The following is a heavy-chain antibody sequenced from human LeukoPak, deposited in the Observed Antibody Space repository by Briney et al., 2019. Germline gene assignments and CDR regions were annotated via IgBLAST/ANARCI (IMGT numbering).Heavy chain of an antibody. CDR2: ISYDGSNK. Sequence: PGRSLRLSCAASGFTFISYGMHWVRQAPGKGLEWVAVISYDGSNKYYADSVKGRFTISRDNSKNTLYLQMNSLRGEDTALYYCAKGRIAPDYWGQGTLVTVSS. J-gene: IGHJ4*02. CDR3: AKGRIAPDY. CDR1: GFTFISYG. V-gene: IGHV3-30*18. D-gene: IGHD6-13*01.